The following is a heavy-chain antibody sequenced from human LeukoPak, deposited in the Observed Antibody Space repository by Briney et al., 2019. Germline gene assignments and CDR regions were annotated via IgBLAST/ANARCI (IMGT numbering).Heavy chain of an antibody. D-gene: IGHD1-26*01. V-gene: IGHV1-2*02. J-gene: IGHJ4*02. CDR3: ARVLFWGATTRFFDY. CDR2: INPNSGGT. CDR1: GYTFTGYY. Sequence: ASVKVSCTASGYTFTGYYMHWVRQAPGQGLEWMGWINPNSGGTNYAQKFQGRVTMTRDTSISTAYMELSRLRSDDTAVYYCARVLFWGATTRFFDYWGQGTLVTVSS.